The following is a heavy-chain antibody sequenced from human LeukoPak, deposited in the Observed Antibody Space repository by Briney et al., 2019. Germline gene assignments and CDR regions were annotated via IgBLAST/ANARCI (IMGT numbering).Heavy chain of an antibody. Sequence: GGSLRLSCAASGFTFRSYEMNWVRPAPGKGLEWVSYISRSGSTMYYADSVKGRFPISRDNAKNSLFMQKNSLRAEDTALYYCARFGYGGKVDYWGQGTLVTVS. D-gene: IGHD4-23*01. V-gene: IGHV3-48*03. CDR3: ARFGYGGKVDY. J-gene: IGHJ4*02. CDR1: GFTFRSYE. CDR2: ISRSGSTM.